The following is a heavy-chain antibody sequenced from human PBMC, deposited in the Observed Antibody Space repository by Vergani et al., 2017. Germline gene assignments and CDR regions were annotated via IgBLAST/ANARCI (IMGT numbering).Heavy chain of an antibody. CDR2: ISGNNDDV. V-gene: IGHV3-21*01. CDR1: GFTFRNYA. D-gene: IGHD1-14*01. Sequence: EVQLLESGGGLVQPGGSLRLSCAASGFTFRNYAMTWVRQAPGKGLEWVSSISGNNDDVYYADSVKGRFTISRDNAKNSLYLDMSSLRAEDTAVYYCARDGRIDAEGTELDYWGQGTLVTVSS. J-gene: IGHJ4*02. CDR3: ARDGRIDAEGTELDY.